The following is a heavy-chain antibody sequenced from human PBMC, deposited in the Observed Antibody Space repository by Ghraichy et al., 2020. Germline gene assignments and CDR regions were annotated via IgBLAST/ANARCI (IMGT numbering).Heavy chain of an antibody. Sequence: SETLSLTCTVSGGSISSGGYYWNWIRQHPGKGLEWIGCIYHSGSTYYNPSLKSRVTISVDTSKNQFSLKMSSVTAADTAVYYCARGGTRSSSSVYYYYMDVWGKGTTVTVSS. V-gene: IGHV4-31*03. CDR1: GGSISSGGYY. CDR2: IYHSGST. D-gene: IGHD6-6*01. J-gene: IGHJ6*03. CDR3: ARGGTRSSSSVYYYYMDV.